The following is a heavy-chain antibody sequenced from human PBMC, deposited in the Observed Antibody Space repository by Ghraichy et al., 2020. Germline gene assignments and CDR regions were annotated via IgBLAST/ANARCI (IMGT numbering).Heavy chain of an antibody. CDR3: ARDLTGYTLTYYFDY. Sequence: GGSLRLSCAASGFTFSSYGMHWVRQAPGKGLEWVAVIWYDGSNKYYADSVKGRFTISRDNSKNTLYLQMNSLRAEDTAVYYCARDLTGYTLTYYFDYWGQGTLVTVSS. CDR1: GFTFSSYG. V-gene: IGHV3-33*01. D-gene: IGHD6-13*01. CDR2: IWYDGSNK. J-gene: IGHJ4*02.